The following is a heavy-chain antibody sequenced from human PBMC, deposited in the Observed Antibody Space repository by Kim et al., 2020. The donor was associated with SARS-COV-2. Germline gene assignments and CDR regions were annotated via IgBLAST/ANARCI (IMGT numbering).Heavy chain of an antibody. D-gene: IGHD6-19*01. V-gene: IGHV3-23*01. J-gene: IGHJ3*02. Sequence: YADSVKGRFTISRDNSKNTLYLQMNSLRAEDTAVYYCAKAPMQWLVPPDIWGQGTMVTVSS. CDR3: AKAPMQWLVPPDI.